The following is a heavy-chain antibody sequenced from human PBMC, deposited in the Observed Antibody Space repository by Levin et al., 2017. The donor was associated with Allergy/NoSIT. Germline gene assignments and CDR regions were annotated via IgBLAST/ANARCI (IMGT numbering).Heavy chain of an antibody. D-gene: IGHD3-3*01. Sequence: LSLTCAPSGFIFTNYWMRWIRQVPGKGLEWVASVSQDGNEKYYVDSVKGRFTISRDNAKNSLYLQMNSLRAEDTAVYYCARTITVSGAVAYMDVWGEGTTVTVSS. V-gene: IGHV3-7*03. CDR2: VSQDGNEK. J-gene: IGHJ6*03. CDR3: ARTITVSGAVAYMDV. CDR1: GFIFTNYW.